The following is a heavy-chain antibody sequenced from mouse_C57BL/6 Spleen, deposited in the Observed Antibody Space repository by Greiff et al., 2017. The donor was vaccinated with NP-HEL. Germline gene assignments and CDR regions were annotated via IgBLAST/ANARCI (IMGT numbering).Heavy chain of an antibody. CDR3: ARSDDYDVYWYFDV. Sequence: EVKLMESGPELVKPGASVKISCKASGYSFTGYYMNWVKQSPEKSLEWIGEINPSTGGTTYNQKFKAKATLTVDKSSSTAYMQLKSLTSEDSAVYYCARSDDYDVYWYFDVWGTGTTVTVSS. D-gene: IGHD2-4*01. CDR1: GYSFTGYY. V-gene: IGHV1-42*01. CDR2: INPSTGGT. J-gene: IGHJ1*03.